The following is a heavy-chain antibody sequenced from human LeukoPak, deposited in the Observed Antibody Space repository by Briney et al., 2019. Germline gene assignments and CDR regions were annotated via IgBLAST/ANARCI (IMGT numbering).Heavy chain of an antibody. CDR3: ARAGQEWFGELGFDQ. Sequence: GGSLRLSCAASGFSFSRYWMSWVRQAPGKGLEWVANIKQDGSEKNYVESVKGRFTISRDNAKNTLYLQTNSLRAEDTAVYYCARAGQEWFGELGFDQWGQGTLVIVSS. D-gene: IGHD3-10*01. J-gene: IGHJ4*02. CDR2: IKQDGSEK. V-gene: IGHV3-7*01. CDR1: GFSFSRYW.